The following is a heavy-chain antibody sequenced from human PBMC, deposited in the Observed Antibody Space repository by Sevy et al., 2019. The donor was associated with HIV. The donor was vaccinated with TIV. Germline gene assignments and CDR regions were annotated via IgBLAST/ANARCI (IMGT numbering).Heavy chain of an antibody. CDR2: IYYRGST. J-gene: IGHJ4*02. D-gene: IGHD3-22*01. CDR1: GGSISSSSYY. V-gene: IGHV4-39*01. Sequence: SETLSLTCTVSGGSISSSSYYWGWIRQPPGKGLEWIGNIYYRGSTYYHPSLKSRITVSVDTSKNQFSLKLSSVTAADTAVYYCARDNGGYYFDYWGLGTLVTVSS. CDR3: ARDNGGYYFDY.